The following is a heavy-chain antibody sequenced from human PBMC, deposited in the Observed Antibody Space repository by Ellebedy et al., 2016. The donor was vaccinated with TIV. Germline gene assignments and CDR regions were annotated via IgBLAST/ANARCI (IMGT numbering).Heavy chain of an antibody. CDR3: ASDGSYGDYRSPTHAFEI. D-gene: IGHD4-17*01. V-gene: IGHV3-7*01. Sequence: GESLKISCAASGFSFRSYWMSWVRQAPGKGLEWVANIKQDGSEKYHVDSVRGRFTISRDNANNSLYLEMSSLRAEDTAVYYCASDGSYGDYRSPTHAFEIWGQGTMVAVSS. CDR2: IKQDGSEK. CDR1: GFSFRSYW. J-gene: IGHJ3*02.